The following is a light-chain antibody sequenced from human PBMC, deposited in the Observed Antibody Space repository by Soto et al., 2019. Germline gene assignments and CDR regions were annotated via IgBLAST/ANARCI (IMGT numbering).Light chain of an antibody. V-gene: IGKV3D-7*01. J-gene: IGKJ4*01. Sequence: PGERVTLSCRASQRVSSSYLTWYQQKPGQAPRLLIYGASTRATSIPARFSGSGSGTDFTLTISSLQPEDFAVYYCQQDYNLWATFGGGTKVEIK. CDR1: QRVSSSY. CDR3: QQDYNLWAT. CDR2: GAS.